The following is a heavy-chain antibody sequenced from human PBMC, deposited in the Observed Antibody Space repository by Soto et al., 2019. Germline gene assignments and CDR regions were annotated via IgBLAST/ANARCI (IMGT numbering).Heavy chain of an antibody. D-gene: IGHD3-9*01. Sequence: SETLSLTCAVYGGSFSGYYWSWIRQPPGKGLEWIGEINHSGSTNYNPSLKSRVTISVDTSKNQFSLKLSSVTAADTAVYYCARGTIFVDVIDYYYMDVWGKGTTVTVSS. CDR1: GGSFSGYY. J-gene: IGHJ6*03. CDR3: ARGTIFVDVIDYYYMDV. V-gene: IGHV4-34*01. CDR2: INHSGST.